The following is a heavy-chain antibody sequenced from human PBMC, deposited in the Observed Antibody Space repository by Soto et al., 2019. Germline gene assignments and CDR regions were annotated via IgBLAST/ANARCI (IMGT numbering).Heavy chain of an antibody. Sequence: QVQLVESGGGVVQPGRSLRLSCAASGFTFSSYGMHWVRQAPGKGLEWVAVIWYDGSNKYYADSVKGRFTISRDNSKNTRYRQMNSLRAEDTAVYYCARDRQQLVRYYFDYWGKGTLVTVSS. J-gene: IGHJ4*02. D-gene: IGHD6-13*01. CDR2: IWYDGSNK. CDR3: ARDRQQLVRYYFDY. CDR1: GFTFSSYG. V-gene: IGHV3-33*01.